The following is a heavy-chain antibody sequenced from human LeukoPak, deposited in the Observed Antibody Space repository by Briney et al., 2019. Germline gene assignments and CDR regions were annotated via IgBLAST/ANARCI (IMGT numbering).Heavy chain of an antibody. CDR2: ISSSSSYI. CDR1: GFTFSSYN. Sequence: KPGGSLRLSCAASGFTFSSYNMDWVRQAPGKGLEWVSSISSSSSYIYYADSVKGRFTISRDNAKNSLYLQMNSLRAEDTAVYYCARVGRGYSGYDDDGSFDYWGQGTLVTVSS. V-gene: IGHV3-21*01. J-gene: IGHJ4*02. D-gene: IGHD5-12*01. CDR3: ARVGRGYSGYDDDGSFDY.